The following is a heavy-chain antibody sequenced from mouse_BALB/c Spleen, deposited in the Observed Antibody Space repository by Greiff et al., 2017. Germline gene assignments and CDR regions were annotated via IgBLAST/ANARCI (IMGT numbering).Heavy chain of an antibody. D-gene: IGHD1-1*01. J-gene: IGHJ3*01. CDR1: GFTFSSFG. Sequence: EVQRVESGGGLVQPGGSRKLSCAASGFTFSSFGMHWVRQAPEKGLEWVAYISSGSSTIYYADTVKGRFTISRDNPKNTLFLQMTSLRSEDTAMYYCARRYYGSTYFDYWGQGTLVTVSA. CDR3: ARRYYGSTYFDY. CDR2: ISSGSSTI. V-gene: IGHV5-17*02.